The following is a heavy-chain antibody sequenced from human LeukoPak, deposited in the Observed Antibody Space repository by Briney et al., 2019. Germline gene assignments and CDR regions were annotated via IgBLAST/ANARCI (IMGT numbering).Heavy chain of an antibody. CDR2: IYYSGST. D-gene: IGHD6-19*01. V-gene: IGHV4-59*01. CDR1: GGSFTSYY. J-gene: IGHJ4*02. CDR3: ARPYRSGWHGLFDY. Sequence: SETLSLTCTVSGGSFTSYYWSWIRQPPGKGLEWIGNIYYSGSTNYNPSLKSRVTISVDTSKNQFSLKLSSVTAADTAVYYCARPYRSGWHGLFDYWGQGSLVTVSS.